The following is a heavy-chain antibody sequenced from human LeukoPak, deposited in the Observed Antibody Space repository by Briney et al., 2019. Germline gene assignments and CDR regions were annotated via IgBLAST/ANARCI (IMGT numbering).Heavy chain of an antibody. J-gene: IGHJ6*04. CDR1: GFTFSSYA. Sequence: GGSLRLSCAACGFTFSSYAMHWVRQAPGKGLEGVAVISYDGSNKYYADSVKGRFTISRDNYKNTLYLQMNSLRAEDTAVYYCARDRAPLLWGDYSLGTLAMDVWGKGATVTVSS. V-gene: IGHV3-30*04. D-gene: IGHD4-17*01. CDR2: ISYDGSNK. CDR3: ARDRAPLLWGDYSLGTLAMDV.